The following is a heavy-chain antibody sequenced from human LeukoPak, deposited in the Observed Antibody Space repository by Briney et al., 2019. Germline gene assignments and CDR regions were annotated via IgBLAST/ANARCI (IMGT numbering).Heavy chain of an antibody. Sequence: ASVTVSCKASGYTFTKYDINWVRQATGQGREWMGWMNPNSGNTGYAQKFQGRVTITRNTSISTAYMELSSLRSEDTAVYYCARGTTYSGSGSRNWFDPWGQGTLVTVSS. J-gene: IGHJ5*02. CDR1: GYTFTKYD. CDR3: ARGTTYSGSGSRNWFDP. V-gene: IGHV1-8*03. D-gene: IGHD3-10*01. CDR2: MNPNSGNT.